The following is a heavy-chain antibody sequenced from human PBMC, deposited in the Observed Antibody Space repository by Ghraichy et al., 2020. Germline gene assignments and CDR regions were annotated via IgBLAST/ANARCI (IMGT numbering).Heavy chain of an antibody. J-gene: IGHJ6*02. CDR1: GGSIGSYY. CDR2: NYNCGTA. Sequence: SETLSLTCTVSGGSIGSYYWSWVRQPPGKGLQWIGYNYNCGTARSNPSLTSRVTISTDTSKNLFSLKLTSVTAADTAVYYCARGDCTSTNCFAGDYGIDVWGQGTAVTVSS. V-gene: IGHV4-59*01. CDR3: ARGDCTSTNCFAGDYGIDV. D-gene: IGHD2-2*01.